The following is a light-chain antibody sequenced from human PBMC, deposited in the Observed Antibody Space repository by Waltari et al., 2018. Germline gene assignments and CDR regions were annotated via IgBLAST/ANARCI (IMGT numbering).Light chain of an antibody. Sequence: QSVLTQPPSVSGAPGQRVTISCTGTSSNFGAGYDVHWYQHLPGRAPKLLIKENSNRPSWAPARFSGSKSGTVASLAITGLQPEDEADYYCQSFDTGLGGSVFGTGTKVSVL. J-gene: IGLJ1*01. V-gene: IGLV1-40*01. CDR1: SSNFGAGYD. CDR2: ENS. CDR3: QSFDTGLGGSV.